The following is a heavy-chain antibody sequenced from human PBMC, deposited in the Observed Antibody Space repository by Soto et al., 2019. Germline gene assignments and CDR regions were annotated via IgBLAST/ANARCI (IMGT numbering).Heavy chain of an antibody. CDR3: ARFFGSGFDY. CDR2: ISTSGATR. V-gene: IGHV3-48*02. J-gene: IGHJ4*02. CDR1: GFTFSTDS. Sequence: ETLSLSCVASGFTFSTDSMNWVRQAPGKGLEWVAHISTSGATRYYADSVKGRFTISRDNAKTSLYLQMDSLRNEDTAVYYCARFFGSGFDYWGQGTLVTVSS. D-gene: IGHD6-19*01.